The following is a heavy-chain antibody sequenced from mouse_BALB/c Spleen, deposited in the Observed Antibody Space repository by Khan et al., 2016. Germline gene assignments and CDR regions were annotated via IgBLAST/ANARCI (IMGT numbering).Heavy chain of an antibody. J-gene: IGHJ3*01. D-gene: IGHD2-10*02. CDR1: GFSLTNSG. Sequence: VQLQESGPGLVAPSQSLSITCTVSGFSLTNSGVHWVRQPPRKGLDWLGVIWAGGSTDYNSALMSRLSITRDTTQNQVFLKMNSLQTDDTAMYYCARDYQYFDAWFASWGQGTLVTVSA. V-gene: IGHV2-9*02. CDR2: IWAGGST. CDR3: ARDYQYFDAWFAS.